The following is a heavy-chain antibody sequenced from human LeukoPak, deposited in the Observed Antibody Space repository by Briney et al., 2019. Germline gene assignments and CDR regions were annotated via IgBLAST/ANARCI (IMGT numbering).Heavy chain of an antibody. CDR2: ISYDGSNK. D-gene: IGHD5-18*01. V-gene: IGHV3-30-3*01. J-gene: IGHJ6*02. CDR1: GFTFSSYA. CDR3: ARVTGGGYPKPYYYYGMDV. Sequence: GGSLRLSCAASGFTFSSYAMHWVRQAPGKGLEWVAVISYDGSNKYYADSVKGRFTISRDNSKNTLYLQMNSLRAEDTAVYYCARVTGGGYPKPYYYYGMDVWGQGTTVTVSS.